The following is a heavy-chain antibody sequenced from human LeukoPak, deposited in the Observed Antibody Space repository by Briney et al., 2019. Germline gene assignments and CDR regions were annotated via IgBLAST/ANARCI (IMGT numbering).Heavy chain of an antibody. D-gene: IGHD3-16*01. CDR1: GFTFSGSG. CDR3: ARDLPGGAKASNI. V-gene: IGHV3-30*02. Sequence: PGGSLRLSCAASGFTFSGSGMHWVRQAPGKGPEWVAFIRYDESVKSYANSVKGRFTGSRDNSKNTLFLQMNNLRAEDTAVYYCARDLPGGAKASNIWGLGTMVIVSS. J-gene: IGHJ3*02. CDR2: IRYDESVK.